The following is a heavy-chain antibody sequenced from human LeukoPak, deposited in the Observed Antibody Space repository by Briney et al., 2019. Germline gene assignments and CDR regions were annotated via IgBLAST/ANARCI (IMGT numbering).Heavy chain of an antibody. D-gene: IGHD2-2*01. CDR1: GFTFTNYW. Sequence: GGSLRLSRAASGFTFTNYWMSWVRQAPGKGLEWVANIKQDESEKLYVDSVKGRFIISRDNVKNSLYLQMNSLRAEDTAVYYCARGCSSTSTSCSNFDYWGQGTLVTVSS. CDR2: IKQDESEK. V-gene: IGHV3-7*01. J-gene: IGHJ4*02. CDR3: ARGCSSTSTSCSNFDY.